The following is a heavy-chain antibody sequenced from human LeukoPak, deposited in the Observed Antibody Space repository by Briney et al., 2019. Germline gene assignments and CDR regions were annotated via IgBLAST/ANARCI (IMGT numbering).Heavy chain of an antibody. CDR2: ISRRGIT. D-gene: IGHD3-10*01. V-gene: IGHV4-34*01. J-gene: IGHJ4*02. Sequence: SETLSLTCAVYGGSFSGYYWSWIRQPPGKGLEWIGQISRRGITNYNPSLKSRVTISVDTSKNQLSLKLSTVTAADTALYYCARHGEYYFDYWGQGTLVTVSS. CDR1: GGSFSGYY. CDR3: ARHGEYYFDY.